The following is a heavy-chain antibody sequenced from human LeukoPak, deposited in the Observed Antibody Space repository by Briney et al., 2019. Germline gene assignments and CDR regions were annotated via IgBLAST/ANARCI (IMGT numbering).Heavy chain of an antibody. CDR3: ARDLTYVWGSYRHFDY. Sequence: GGSLRLSCAASGFTFSSYEMNWVRQAPGKGLEWVSYIGSSGSTIYYADSVKGRFTISRDNAKNSLYLQMNSLRAEDTAVYYCARDLTYVWGSYRHFDYWGQGTLVTVSS. D-gene: IGHD3-16*02. CDR2: IGSSGSTI. J-gene: IGHJ4*02. V-gene: IGHV3-48*03. CDR1: GFTFSSYE.